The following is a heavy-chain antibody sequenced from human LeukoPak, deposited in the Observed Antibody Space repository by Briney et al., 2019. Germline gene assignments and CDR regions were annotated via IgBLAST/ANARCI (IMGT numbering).Heavy chain of an antibody. CDR3: ARDTYYDILTGYYTFDY. CDR2: IYYSGST. Sequence: SETLSLTCTVSGGSISSSSYYWGWIRQPPGKGLEWIGSIYYSGSTYYNPSLKSLFTISADTPKNQFSLKLSSVTAADTAVYYCARDTYYDILTGYYTFDYWGQGTLVTVSS. D-gene: IGHD3-9*01. V-gene: IGHV4-39*02. CDR1: GGSISSSSYY. J-gene: IGHJ4*02.